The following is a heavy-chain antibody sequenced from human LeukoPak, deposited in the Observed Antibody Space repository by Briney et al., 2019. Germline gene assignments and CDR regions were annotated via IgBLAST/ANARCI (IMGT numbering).Heavy chain of an antibody. CDR1: GFTFSSYA. J-gene: IGHJ4*02. D-gene: IGHD3-16*02. CDR3: AKDKKDLGELSSLYYFDY. CDR2: ISGSGGST. V-gene: IGHV3-23*01. Sequence: GGSLRLSCAASGFTFSSYAMSWVRQAPGKGLEWVSAISGSGGSTYYADSVKGRFAISRDNSKNTLYLQMNSLRAEDTAVYYCAKDKKDLGELSSLYYFDYWGQGTLVTVSS.